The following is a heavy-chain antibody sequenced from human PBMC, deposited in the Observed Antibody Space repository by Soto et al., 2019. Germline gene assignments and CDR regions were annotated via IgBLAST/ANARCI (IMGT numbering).Heavy chain of an antibody. CDR1: GYTFSNYY. D-gene: IGHD6-13*01. V-gene: IGHV1-46*01. J-gene: IGHJ4*02. CDR2: FNPNSITA. CDR3: AAKIRGIAGSFDY. Sequence: ASVKVSCKASGYTFSNYYIHWVRQAPGQGLEWMGIFNPNSITATYAQNFQGRVTMTRDSSTTTVYMELSSLRSEDTAVYYCAAKIRGIAGSFDYWGQGTLVTVSS.